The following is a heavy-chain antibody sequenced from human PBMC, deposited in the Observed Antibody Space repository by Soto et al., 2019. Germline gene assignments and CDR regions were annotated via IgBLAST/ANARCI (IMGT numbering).Heavy chain of an antibody. Sequence: PSETLSLTCTVSGGSISSGGYYWSWIRQHPGKGLEWIGYIYYSGSTYYNPSLKSRVTISVDTSKNQFSLKLSSVTAADTAVYYCARDRLPRGGDRIAAASNWFDPWGQGTLVTVS. CDR2: IYYSGST. J-gene: IGHJ5*02. V-gene: IGHV4-31*03. CDR3: ARDRLPRGGDRIAAASNWFDP. CDR1: GGSISSGGYY. D-gene: IGHD6-13*01.